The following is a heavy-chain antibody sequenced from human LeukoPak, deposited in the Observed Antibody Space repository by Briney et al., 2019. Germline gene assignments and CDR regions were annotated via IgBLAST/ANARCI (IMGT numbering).Heavy chain of an antibody. CDR2: KWYDGSNK. Sequence: PGGSLRLSCAASGFTFSAYGMHWVRQAPGKGPECVAVKWYDGSNKYYADSVKGRFTISRDNSKDTLYLQMNRLRAEDTAVYYCARDWGEGFFSMAFDIWGQGTMVTVSS. V-gene: IGHV3-33*01. D-gene: IGHD3-16*01. CDR1: GFTFSAYG. CDR3: ARDWGEGFFSMAFDI. J-gene: IGHJ3*02.